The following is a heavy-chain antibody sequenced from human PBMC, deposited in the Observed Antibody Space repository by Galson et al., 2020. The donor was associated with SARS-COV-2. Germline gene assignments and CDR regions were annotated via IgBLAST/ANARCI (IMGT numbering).Heavy chain of an antibody. J-gene: IGHJ4*02. CDR3: AREGGYGSGSYEFDY. CDR1: GFTFSSYG. V-gene: IGHV3-33*01. D-gene: IGHD3-10*01. CDR2: IWYDGSNK. Sequence: GGSLRLSCAASGFTFSSYGMHWVRQAPGKGLEWVAVIWYDGSNKYYADSVKGRFTISRDNSKNTLYRQMNSLRAEDTAVYYCAREGGYGSGSYEFDYWGQGTLVTVSS.